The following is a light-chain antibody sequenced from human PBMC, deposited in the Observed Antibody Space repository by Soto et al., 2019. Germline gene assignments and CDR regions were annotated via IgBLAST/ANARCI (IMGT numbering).Light chain of an antibody. Sequence: QSALTQPASVSGSPGQSITISCTGTSSDVGSYNLVSWYQQHPGKAPKLMIYEGSKRPSGVSNRFSGSKSGNTASLTISGLQAEDEADYYCCSYAGSSTPWVFGGGTKLPVL. CDR2: EGS. CDR1: SSDVGSYNL. V-gene: IGLV2-23*01. J-gene: IGLJ2*01. CDR3: CSYAGSSTPWV.